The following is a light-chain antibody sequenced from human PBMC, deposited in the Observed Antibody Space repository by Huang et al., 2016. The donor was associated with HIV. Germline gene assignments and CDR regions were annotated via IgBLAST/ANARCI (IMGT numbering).Light chain of an antibody. V-gene: IGKV1-5*03. J-gene: IGKJ2*01. CDR1: QSVSSW. Sequence: DIQMTQSPSTLSAFVGDRVTITCRASQSVSSWLAWYQQKPGKAPKLLIYQASSLESGGPSRFSGSGSGTEFTLAISSLQPDDFASYYCQQYQSYPYTFGQGTNLEIK. CDR3: QQYQSYPYT. CDR2: QAS.